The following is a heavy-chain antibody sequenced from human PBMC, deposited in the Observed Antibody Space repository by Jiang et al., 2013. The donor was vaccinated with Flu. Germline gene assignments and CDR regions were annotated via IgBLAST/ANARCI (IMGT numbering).Heavy chain of an antibody. D-gene: IGHD4-17*01. V-gene: IGHV3-15*07. CDR1: GFTLSNAW. J-gene: IGHJ6*02. CDR3: AADQIVTSDYGMDV. CDR2: IKRKIDGETT. Sequence: SGGGLVKPGGSLRLSCADSGFTLSNAWMNWVRQAPGKGLEWVGRIKRKIDGETTDYAAPVKGRFTISRDDSKNMLYLEMNSLKTEDTAVYYCAADQIVTSDYGMDVWGQGTTVIVSS.